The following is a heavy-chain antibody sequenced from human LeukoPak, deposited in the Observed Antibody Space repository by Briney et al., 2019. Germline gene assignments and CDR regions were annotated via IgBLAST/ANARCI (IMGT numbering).Heavy chain of an antibody. V-gene: IGHV4-34*01. CDR1: GGSFSGYY. J-gene: IGHJ5*02. Sequence: SETLSLTCAVYGGSFSGYYWSWIRQPPGKGLEWIGEINHSGSTNYNPSLKSRVTISVDTSKNQFSLKLSSVTAADTAVYYCARDSRLEYSSPRGGGWFDPWGQGTLVTVSS. D-gene: IGHD6-6*01. CDR2: INHSGST. CDR3: ARDSRLEYSSPRGGGWFDP.